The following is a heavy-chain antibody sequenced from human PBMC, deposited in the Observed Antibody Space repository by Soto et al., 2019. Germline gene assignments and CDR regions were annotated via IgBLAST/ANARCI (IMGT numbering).Heavy chain of an antibody. Sequence: LRLSCEASGFAFSTYGIHWVRQAPGKGLEWVAFIPDDGKDKYYGDSVRGRFTISRDNSKNTLYLRMNSMRPEDTAVYYCAIMRDGYNYPGDYFDYWGAGTLVTVSS. V-gene: IGHV3-30*03. J-gene: IGHJ4*02. CDR3: AIMRDGYNYPGDYFDY. CDR2: IPDDGKDK. D-gene: IGHD5-12*01. CDR1: GFAFSTYG.